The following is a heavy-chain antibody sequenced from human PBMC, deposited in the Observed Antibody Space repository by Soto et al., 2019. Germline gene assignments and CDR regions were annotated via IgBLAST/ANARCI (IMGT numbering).Heavy chain of an antibody. CDR1: GFTFSSYA. J-gene: IGHJ2*01. CDR2: ISYDGSNK. V-gene: IGHV3-30-3*01. D-gene: IGHD1-1*01. CDR3: ARDWDKYGTTYRDWYFDL. Sequence: QVQLVESGGGVVQPGRSLRLSCAASGFTFSSYAMHWVRQAPGKGLEWVAVISYDGSNKYYADSVKGRFTISRDNSKNTLYLQMNSLRAEDTAVYYCARDWDKYGTTYRDWYFDLWGRGTLVTVSS.